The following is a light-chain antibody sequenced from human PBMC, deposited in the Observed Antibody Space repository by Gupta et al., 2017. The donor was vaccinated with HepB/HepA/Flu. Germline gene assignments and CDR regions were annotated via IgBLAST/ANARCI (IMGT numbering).Light chain of an antibody. Sequence: SSLMIYDVSNRPSGVSNRFSGSKSGNTASLTISGLQAEDEADYYCSSYTSSSTKVFGGGTKLTVL. V-gene: IGLV2-14*03. J-gene: IGLJ2*01. CDR2: DVS. CDR3: SSYTSSSTKV.